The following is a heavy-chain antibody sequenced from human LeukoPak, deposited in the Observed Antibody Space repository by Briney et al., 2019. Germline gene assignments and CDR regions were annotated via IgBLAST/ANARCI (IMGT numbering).Heavy chain of an antibody. D-gene: IGHD4-23*01. CDR3: ARDSTQRRGNEYYDALDF. V-gene: IGHV3-33*01. CDR2: IWYDGSIK. J-gene: IGHJ3*01. CDR1: GFSFSSYG. Sequence: GGSLRLSCAASGFSFSSYGMHWVRQAPGKGLEWVAIIWYDGSIKYYGDSVKGRFTISRDNSKNTLYLQMNSLRAEDTAVYYCARDSTQRRGNEYYDALDFWGQGTMVSVSS.